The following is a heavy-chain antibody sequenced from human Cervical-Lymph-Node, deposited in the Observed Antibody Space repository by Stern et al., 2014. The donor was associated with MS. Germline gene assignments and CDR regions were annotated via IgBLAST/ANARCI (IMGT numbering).Heavy chain of an antibody. CDR1: GGSISTTGYY. CDR2: IHYSGST. V-gene: IGHV4-31*03. D-gene: IGHD3-16*01. J-gene: IGHJ4*02. CDR3: ARSDRLWGSFDY. Sequence: QVQLQESGPGLVKPSQTLSLTCTVSGGSISTTGYYWSWIRQPQGKGLEGIGYIHYSGSTYYSPSLKSRGTISVDTSKNQFSLKLSSVTAADTALYYCARSDRLWGSFDYWGQGSLVTVSS.